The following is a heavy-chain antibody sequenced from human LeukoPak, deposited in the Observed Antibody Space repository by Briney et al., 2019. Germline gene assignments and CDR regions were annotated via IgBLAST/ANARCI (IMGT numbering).Heavy chain of an antibody. Sequence: ASVKVSCKASGYTFTVYYMHWVRQAPGQGLEWMGRINPNSGGTNYAQKFQGRVTMTRDTSISTAYMELSRLRSDDTAVYYCARVPSSGYYYDSSGYSDYWGQGTLVTVSS. J-gene: IGHJ4*02. V-gene: IGHV1-2*06. CDR3: ARVPSSGYYYDSSGYSDY. D-gene: IGHD3-22*01. CDR1: GYTFTVYY. CDR2: INPNSGGT.